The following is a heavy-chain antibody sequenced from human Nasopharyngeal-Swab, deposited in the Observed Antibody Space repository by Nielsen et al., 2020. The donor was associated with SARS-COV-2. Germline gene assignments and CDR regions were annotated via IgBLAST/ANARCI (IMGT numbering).Heavy chain of an antibody. CDR1: GFTFSSYG. D-gene: IGHD3-16*01. Sequence: GESLKISCAASGFTFSSYGMHWVRQAPGKGLEWVAVISYDGSNKYYADSVKGRFTISRDNSKNTLYLQMNSLRAEDTAVYYGAKGGNYYYYMDVWGKGTTVTVSS. CDR3: AKGGNYYYYMDV. V-gene: IGHV3-30*18. J-gene: IGHJ6*03. CDR2: ISYDGSNK.